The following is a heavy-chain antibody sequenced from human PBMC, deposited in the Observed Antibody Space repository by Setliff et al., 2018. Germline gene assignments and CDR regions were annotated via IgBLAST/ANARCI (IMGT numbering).Heavy chain of an antibody. J-gene: IGHJ3*02. D-gene: IGHD1-26*01. Sequence: PSETLSLTCTVSGGSISRSSYYWGWIRQPPGKGLEWIGSIHYSGSTYYNPSLKSRVTISIDTSKNQFSLKLSSVTAADTAVYYCARGGDSGSYFLANHDAFDIWGQGTMVTVSS. CDR1: GGSISRSSYY. V-gene: IGHV4-39*07. CDR2: IHYSGST. CDR3: ARGGDSGSYFLANHDAFDI.